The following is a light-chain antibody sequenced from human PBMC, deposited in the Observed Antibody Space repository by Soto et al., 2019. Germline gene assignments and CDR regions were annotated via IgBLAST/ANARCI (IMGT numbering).Light chain of an antibody. CDR1: QSISSN. CDR3: QQYDNWPPWT. J-gene: IGKJ1*01. CDR2: GAS. V-gene: IGKV3-15*01. Sequence: EVVMTQSPATLSVSPGERATRSCRASQSISSNLAWYQQKPGQAPRLLIYGASTRASGISARFSGSGSGTDFTLTISSLQSEDFAVYYCQQYDNWPPWTFGQGTQVEIK.